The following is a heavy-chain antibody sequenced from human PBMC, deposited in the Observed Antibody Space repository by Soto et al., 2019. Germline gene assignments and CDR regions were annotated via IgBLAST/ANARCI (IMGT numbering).Heavy chain of an antibody. V-gene: IGHV4-34*01. CDR1: GGSFSGYY. J-gene: IGHJ4*02. CDR2: INHSGST. Sequence: QVQLQQWGAGLLKPSETLSLTCAVYGGSFSGYYWSWIRQPPGKGLEWIGEINHSGSTNYNPSLKSRVTISVDTSKNQFSLKLSSVTAADTAVYYCARGLDTTGTTDETDYWGQGTLVTVSS. CDR3: ARGLDTTGTTDETDY. D-gene: IGHD1-1*01.